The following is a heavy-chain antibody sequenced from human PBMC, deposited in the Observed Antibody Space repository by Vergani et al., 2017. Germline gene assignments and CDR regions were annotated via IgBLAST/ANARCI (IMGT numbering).Heavy chain of an antibody. D-gene: IGHD3-10*01. Sequence: EVQLLESGGGLVQPGGSLRLTCAASEFTFSNYAMNWVRQAPGKGLEWVSGISVSGVSAYYTDSVKGRFTISRDNSKNMLFLQMNNLRTEDTAIYYCAKQYFVSGNYLFDYWSQGTLVTVSS. CDR1: EFTFSNYA. J-gene: IGHJ4*02. V-gene: IGHV3-23*01. CDR3: AKQYFVSGNYLFDY. CDR2: ISVSGVSA.